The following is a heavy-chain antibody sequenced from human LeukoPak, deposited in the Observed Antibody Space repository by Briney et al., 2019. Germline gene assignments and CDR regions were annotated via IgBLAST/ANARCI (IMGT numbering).Heavy chain of an antibody. D-gene: IGHD3-16*01. CDR2: IIPIFGTA. CDR3: AVRGGGYYYYGMDV. V-gene: IGHV1-69*13. CDR1: GGTFSSYA. Sequence: SVKVSCKASGGTFSSYAISWVRQAPGQGLEWMGGIIPIFGTANYAQKFQGRVTITADESTSTAYMELSSLRSEDTAVYYCAVRGGGYYYYGMDVWGQGTTVTVSS. J-gene: IGHJ6*02.